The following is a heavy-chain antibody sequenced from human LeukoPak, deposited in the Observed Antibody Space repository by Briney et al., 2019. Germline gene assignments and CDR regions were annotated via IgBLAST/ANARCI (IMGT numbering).Heavy chain of an antibody. V-gene: IGHV4-59*01. CDR3: AREEPLSSTTWPWFDP. CDR1: GGSIISRYY. CDR2: IYYSASN. Sequence: PSETLSLTCTVSGGSIISRYYWSWVRQPPGKGLEWIGPIYYSASNAYNPSLKSRVVIAIDTSKNQFSLKLTSVTAADTAVYYCAREEPLSSTTWPWFDPWGQGTLVTVSS. D-gene: IGHD2-2*01. J-gene: IGHJ5*02.